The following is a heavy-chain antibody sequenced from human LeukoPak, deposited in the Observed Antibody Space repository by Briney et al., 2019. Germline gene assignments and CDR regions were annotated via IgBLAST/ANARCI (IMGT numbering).Heavy chain of an antibody. V-gene: IGHV3-9*01. CDR2: ISWNSGNI. CDR1: GFIFDDYA. D-gene: IGHD4-17*01. J-gene: IGHJ3*02. Sequence: GGSLRLSCAASGFIFDDYAMHWVRQAPGKGLEWVSSISWNSGNIGYADSVKGRFTISRDNAKNSLYLQMNSLRAEDTAVYYCARDKRFAVTKDAFDIWGQGTMVTVSS. CDR3: ARDKRFAVTKDAFDI.